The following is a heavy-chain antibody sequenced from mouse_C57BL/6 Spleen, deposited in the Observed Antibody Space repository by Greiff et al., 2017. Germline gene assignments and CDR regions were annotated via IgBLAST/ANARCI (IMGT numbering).Heavy chain of an antibody. D-gene: IGHD2-3*01. CDR2: ISRGSSTI. CDR1: GFTFSDYG. J-gene: IGHJ4*01. V-gene: IGHV5-17*01. Sequence: VQLKQSGGGLVKPGGSLKLSCAASGFTFSDYGMHWVRQAPEKGLEWVAYISRGSSTIYYADTVKGRFTISRDNAKNTLFLQMTSLRSEDTAMYYCASDGYAMDYWGQGTSDTGSS. CDR3: ASDGYAMDY.